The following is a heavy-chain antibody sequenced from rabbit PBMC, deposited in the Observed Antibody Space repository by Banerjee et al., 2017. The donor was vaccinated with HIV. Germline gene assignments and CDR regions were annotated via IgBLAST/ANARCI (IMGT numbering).Heavy chain of an antibody. CDR3: ARALASVGNYAWDL. J-gene: IGHJ3*01. Sequence: QEQLVESGGGLVQPGGSLTLTCTASGFSFSSGYDMCWVRQAPGKGLEWIGCIYNGDGKTYYAIWAKGRFTISKASSTTVTLQMTSLTAADTATYFCARALASVGNYAWDLWGQGTLVTVS. CDR1: GFSFSSGYD. V-gene: IGHV1S45*01. D-gene: IGHD6-1*01. CDR2: IYNGDGKT.